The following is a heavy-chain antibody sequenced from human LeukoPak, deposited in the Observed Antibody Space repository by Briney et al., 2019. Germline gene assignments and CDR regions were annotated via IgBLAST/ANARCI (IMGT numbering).Heavy chain of an antibody. V-gene: IGHV3-48*01. Sequence: GGSLRLSCAASGFTFSSYSMNWVRQAPGKGLEWVSYISSSSSTIYYADSVKGRFTISRDNDKNSLYLQMNSLRAEDTAVYYCARGVLYSSSGAWSYWGQGTLVTVSS. CDR3: ARGVLYSSSGAWSY. CDR2: ISSSSSTI. D-gene: IGHD6-6*01. J-gene: IGHJ4*02. CDR1: GFTFSSYS.